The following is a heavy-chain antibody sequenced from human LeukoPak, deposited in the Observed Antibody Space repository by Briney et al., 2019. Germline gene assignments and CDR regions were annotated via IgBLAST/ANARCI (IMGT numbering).Heavy chain of an antibody. V-gene: IGHV3-23*01. CDR3: AKGSRYIVVVVAADAGFDP. J-gene: IGHJ5*02. D-gene: IGHD2-15*01. CDR2: ISGSGGST. CDR1: GFTFSSYA. Sequence: GGSLRLSCAASGFTFSSYAMSWVRQAPGKGLEWVSAISGSGGSTYYADSVKGRFTISRDNSKNTLYLQMNSLRAEDTAVYYCAKGSRYIVVVVAADAGFDPWGQGTLVTVSS.